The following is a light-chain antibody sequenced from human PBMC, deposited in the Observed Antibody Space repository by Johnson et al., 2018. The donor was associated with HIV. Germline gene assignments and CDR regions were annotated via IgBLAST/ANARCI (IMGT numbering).Light chain of an antibody. V-gene: IGLV1-51*01. CDR3: GAWDSSLSSYV. CDR2: DNN. J-gene: IGLJ1*01. Sequence: QSVLTQPPSVSAAPGQKVTISCSGSSSNIGNNYVSWYQQFPGTAPKLLIYDNNKRPSGIPDRFSGSKSGTSATLGITGLQTGDEADYYCGAWDSSLSSYVFGTGTKFTSL. CDR1: SSNIGNNY.